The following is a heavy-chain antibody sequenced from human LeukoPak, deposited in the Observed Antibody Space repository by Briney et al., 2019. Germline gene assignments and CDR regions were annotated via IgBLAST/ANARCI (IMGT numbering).Heavy chain of an antibody. Sequence: PSETLSFTCTVSGYSISTVSYWGWFRQAPGKGLEWIANIYHSASAYYNPSLKTRLTISIDASRNQFSLGLASVTAADTAVYYCARYSRGHPNYFFDYWGQGTLVTVSS. V-gene: IGHV4-38-2*02. CDR2: IYHSASA. CDR3: ARYSRGHPNYFFDY. D-gene: IGHD2-15*01. CDR1: GYSISTVSY. J-gene: IGHJ4*02.